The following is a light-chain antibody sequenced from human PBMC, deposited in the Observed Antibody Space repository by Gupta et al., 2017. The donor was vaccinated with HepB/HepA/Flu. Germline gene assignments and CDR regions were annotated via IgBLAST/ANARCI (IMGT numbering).Light chain of an antibody. V-gene: IGKV2D-29*01. J-gene: IGKJ2*02. Sequence: DIVMTQSPLSLSVTPGQPASIPCKSSQSLLHRYENNYLYWYLQKQGQPPQLLIYEVSNRCSGVADRFSGSGCGTDFTLKISRGEVEDVGVYYCMQTIQFRPMRNFGQGTKVEIK. CDR3: MQTIQFRPMRN. CDR2: EVS. CDR1: QSLLHRYENNY.